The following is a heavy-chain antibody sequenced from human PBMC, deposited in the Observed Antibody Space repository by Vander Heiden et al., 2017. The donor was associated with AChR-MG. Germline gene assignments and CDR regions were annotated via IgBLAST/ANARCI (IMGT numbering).Heavy chain of an antibody. CDR3: AKARSYGSGSYGRYYYYGMDV. V-gene: IGHV3-23*01. Sequence: EVQLLESGGGLVQPGGSLRLPCAASGFTFSTYAITWVRQAQGKGLEWVSAITVSGSSTYYADSEKGRLTISRDNSKNTLYLQMNSLRAEDTAVYYCAKARSYGSGSYGRYYYYGMDVWGQGTTVTVSS. CDR2: ITVSGSST. D-gene: IGHD3-10*01. CDR1: GFTFSTYA. J-gene: IGHJ6*02.